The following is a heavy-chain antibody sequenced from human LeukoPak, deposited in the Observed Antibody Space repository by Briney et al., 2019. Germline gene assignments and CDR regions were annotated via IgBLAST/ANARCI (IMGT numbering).Heavy chain of an antibody. CDR1: GDSISSYY. D-gene: IGHD6-19*01. CDR3: ARQDSGWWIDY. Sequence: SETLSLTCTVSGDSISSYYWSWIRQPPGKGLEWIGYIYYSGSTNYNPSLKSRVTISVDTSKNQFSLKLSSVTAADTAVYYCARQDSGWWIDYWGQGTLVTVSS. J-gene: IGHJ4*02. CDR2: IYYSGST. V-gene: IGHV4-59*08.